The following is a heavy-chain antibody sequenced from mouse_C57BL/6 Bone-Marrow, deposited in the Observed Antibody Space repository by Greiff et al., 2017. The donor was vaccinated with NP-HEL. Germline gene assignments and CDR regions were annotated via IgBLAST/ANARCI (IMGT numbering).Heavy chain of an antibody. CDR3: ARPALLRSGFAY. CDR2: ISSGGSYT. CDR1: GFTFSSYG. Sequence: EVQGVESGGDLVKPGGSLKLSCAASGFTFSSYGMSWVRQTPDKRLEWVATISSGGSYTYYPDSVKGRFTISRDNAKNTLYLQMSSLKSEDTAMYYCARPALLRSGFAYWGQGTLVTVSA. V-gene: IGHV5-6*01. D-gene: IGHD1-2*01. J-gene: IGHJ3*01.